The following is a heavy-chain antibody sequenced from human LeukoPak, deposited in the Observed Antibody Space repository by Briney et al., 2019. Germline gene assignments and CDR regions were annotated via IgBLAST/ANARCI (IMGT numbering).Heavy chain of an antibody. V-gene: IGHV3-30*18. Sequence: GGSLRLSCAASGFTFSSYEMNWVRQAPGKGLEWVAVISYDGSNKYYADSVKGRFTISRDNSKNTLYLQMNSLRAEDTAVYYCAKAGSLYSGYDYLHYFDYWGQGTLVTVSS. CDR3: AKAGSLYSGYDYLHYFDY. J-gene: IGHJ4*02. CDR1: GFTFSSYE. CDR2: ISYDGSNK. D-gene: IGHD5-12*01.